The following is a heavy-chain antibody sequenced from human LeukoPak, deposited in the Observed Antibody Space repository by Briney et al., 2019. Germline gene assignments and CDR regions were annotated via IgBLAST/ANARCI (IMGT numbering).Heavy chain of an antibody. CDR2: IYYSGST. V-gene: IGHV4-59*01. CDR1: GGSISSYY. D-gene: IGHD6-6*01. J-gene: IGHJ4*02. CDR3: ARGEGIAARPYYFDY. Sequence: SETLSLTCTVSGGSISSYYWSWIRQPPGKGLEWIGYIYYSGSTNYNPPLKSRVTISVDTSKNQFSLKLSSVTAADTAVYYCARGEGIAARPYYFDYWGQGTLVTVSS.